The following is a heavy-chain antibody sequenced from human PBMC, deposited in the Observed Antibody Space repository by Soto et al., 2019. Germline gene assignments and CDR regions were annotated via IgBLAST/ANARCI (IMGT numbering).Heavy chain of an antibody. CDR3: ARAYAYYYDSTPRNGFDP. CDR2: MSAYNGNT. D-gene: IGHD3-22*01. CDR1: GYTITSYG. Sequence: ASDKVSCKASGYTITSYGISCVRQAPGHGLEWMGWMSAYNGNTNYAQKLQGRVTMTTNTSTSTAYMELRSLRSDDTAGYYCARAYAYYYDSTPRNGFDPWGQGTLVTVSS. J-gene: IGHJ5*02. V-gene: IGHV1-18*01.